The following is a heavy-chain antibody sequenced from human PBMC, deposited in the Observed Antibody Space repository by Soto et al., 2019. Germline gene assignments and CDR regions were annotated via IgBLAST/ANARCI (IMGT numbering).Heavy chain of an antibody. CDR2: IIPIFGTA. D-gene: IGHD6-13*01. CDR3: ARVGAAAGPLDY. CDR1: GGTFSSYA. V-gene: IGHV1-69*13. Sequence: ASVKVSCKASGGTFSSYAISWVRHAPGQGLEWMGGIIPIFGTANYAQKFQGRVTITADESTSTAYMELSSLRSEDTAVYSCARVGAAAGPLDYWGQGTLVTVSS. J-gene: IGHJ4*02.